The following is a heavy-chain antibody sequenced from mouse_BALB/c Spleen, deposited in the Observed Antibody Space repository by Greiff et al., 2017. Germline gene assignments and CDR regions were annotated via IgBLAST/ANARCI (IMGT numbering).Heavy chain of an antibody. D-gene: IGHD1-1*02. Sequence: DVKLQESGGGLVQPGGSLKLSCAASGFTFSSYTMSWVRQTPEKRLEWVAYISNGGGSTYYPDTVKGRFTISRDNAKNTLYLQMSSLKSEDTAMYYCARHGYDSYAMDYWGQGTSVTVSS. CDR3: ARHGYDSYAMDY. J-gene: IGHJ4*01. V-gene: IGHV5-12-2*01. CDR2: ISNGGGST. CDR1: GFTFSSYT.